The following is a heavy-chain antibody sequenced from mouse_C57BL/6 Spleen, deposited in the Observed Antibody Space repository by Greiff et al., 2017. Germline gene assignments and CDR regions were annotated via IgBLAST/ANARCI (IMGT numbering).Heavy chain of an antibody. J-gene: IGHJ1*03. V-gene: IGHV1-52*01. CDR1: GYTFTSYW. CDR3: ARHFYWYFDV. CDR2: IDPSDSET. Sequence: QVQLQQPGAELVRPGSSVQLSCKASGYTFTSYWMHWVKQRPIQGLEWIGNIDPSDSETHYNQKFKDKATLTVDKSSSTAYMQLSSLTSEDSAVYYCARHFYWYFDVWGTGTTVTVSS.